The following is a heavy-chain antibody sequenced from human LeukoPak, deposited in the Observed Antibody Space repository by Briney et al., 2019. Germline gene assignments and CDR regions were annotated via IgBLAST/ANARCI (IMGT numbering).Heavy chain of an antibody. J-gene: IGHJ4*02. CDR2: IYYSGST. CDR3: ARQYSSGWYLYFDY. D-gene: IGHD6-19*01. CDR1: GGSISSYY. Sequence: SETLSLTCTVSGGSISSYYWSWIRQPPGKGLEWIGYIYYSGSTNYNPSLKSRVTISEDTSKNQFSLKLSSVTAADTAVYYCARQYSSGWYLYFDYWGQGTLVTVSS. V-gene: IGHV4-59*01.